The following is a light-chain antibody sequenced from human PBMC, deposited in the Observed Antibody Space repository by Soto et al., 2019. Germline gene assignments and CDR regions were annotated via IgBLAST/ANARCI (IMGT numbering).Light chain of an antibody. J-gene: IGKJ1*01. CDR1: QSISSY. CDR3: QQSYSTLLT. V-gene: IGKV1-39*01. Sequence: DIQITQSPSSLSSSVLERFTITCRASQSISSYLNWYQQKPGKAPKLLIYAASSLQSGVPSRFSGSGSGTDFTLTISSLQPEDFATYYCQQSYSTLLTFGQGTKVDIK. CDR2: AAS.